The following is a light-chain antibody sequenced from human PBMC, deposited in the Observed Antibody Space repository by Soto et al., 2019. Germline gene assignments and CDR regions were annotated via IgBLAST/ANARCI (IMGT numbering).Light chain of an antibody. CDR3: QVWNITTDHYV. CDR1: NIGSTS. V-gene: IGLV3-21*02. J-gene: IGLJ1*01. CDR2: DDN. Sequence: SYELTQPPSVSVAPGQTARITFVGNNIGSTSVHWYQQRPGQAPVLVVYDDNDRPSGIPERFSGSNSENTATLTITRVEAGDEADYYCQVWNITTDHYVFGAGTKVTVL.